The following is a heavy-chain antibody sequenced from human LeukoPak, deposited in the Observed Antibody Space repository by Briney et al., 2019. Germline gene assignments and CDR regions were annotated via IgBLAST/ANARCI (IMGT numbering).Heavy chain of an antibody. CDR3: AHQTVGWSGHYAFDY. D-gene: IGHD3-3*01. J-gene: IGHJ4*02. Sequence: SGPTLVKPTQTLTLTCTFSGFSLTTPQVGLAWIRHPPGKALEWLAVIYWDDDKRYRSSLRSRLTITKDTSKNQVVLTLTNTEPVDTATYYCAHQTVGWSGHYAFDYWGQGTLVTVSS. CDR2: IYWDDDK. CDR1: GFSLTTPQVG. V-gene: IGHV2-5*02.